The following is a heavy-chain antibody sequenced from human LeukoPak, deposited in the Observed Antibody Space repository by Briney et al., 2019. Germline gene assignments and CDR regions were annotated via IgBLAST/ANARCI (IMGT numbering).Heavy chain of an antibody. Sequence: GGSLRLSCAASGFIFSNYGMHWVRQAPGKGLEWVAVIFDDGSREHFADSVKGRFTISRDDSRSTVLLQMNSLRAEDTAVYYCARDFKSGYVDSWGQGALVTVSS. V-gene: IGHV3-33*01. CDR1: GFIFSNYG. CDR2: IFDDGSRE. CDR3: ARDFKSGYVDS. D-gene: IGHD3-3*01. J-gene: IGHJ4*02.